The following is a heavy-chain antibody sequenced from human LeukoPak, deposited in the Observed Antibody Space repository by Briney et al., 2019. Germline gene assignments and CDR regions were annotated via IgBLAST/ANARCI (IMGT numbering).Heavy chain of an antibody. CDR3: ARGFYYDSSGYDY. D-gene: IGHD3-22*01. CDR2: INPNGGGT. Sequence: GASVKVSCKASGYTFTGYYMHWVRQAPGQGLEWMGWINPNGGGTNYAQKFQGSVTMTRDTSISTAYKKLSKLRSDDTAVYYCARGFYYDSSGYDYWGQGTLVTVSS. CDR1: GYTFTGYY. V-gene: IGHV1-2*02. J-gene: IGHJ4*02.